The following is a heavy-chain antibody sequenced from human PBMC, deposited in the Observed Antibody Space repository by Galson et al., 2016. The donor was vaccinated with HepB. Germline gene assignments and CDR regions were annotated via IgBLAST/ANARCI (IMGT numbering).Heavy chain of an antibody. CDR3: AKDRASRLSSRGWLTNDVLDI. V-gene: IGHV3-7*03. J-gene: IGHJ3*02. D-gene: IGHD6-19*01. CDR1: RLTFSSYW. CDR2: VNQGGSQT. Sequence: SLRLSCAASRLTFSSYWMTWVRQAPGNGPEWVANVNQGGSQTFYADSVKGRFTISRDNSKSTLYLQMNSLRVDDTAPYYCAKDRASRLSSRGWLTNDVLDIWGQGTMVTVSS.